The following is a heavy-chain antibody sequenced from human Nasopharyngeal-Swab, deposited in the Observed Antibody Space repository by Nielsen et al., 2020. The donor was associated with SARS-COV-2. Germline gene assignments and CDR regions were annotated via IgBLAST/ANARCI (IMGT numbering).Heavy chain of an antibody. CDR3: VKDNLLRAFDL. V-gene: IGHV3-9*01. CDR1: GFTFDDYA. Sequence: LKISCAASGFTFDDYAIHWVRQAPGRGLEWVSGISWDSGNIGYADSVKGRFTISRDNAKNSLYLQMNSLRAEDAALYYCVKDNLLRAFDLWGQGTMVTVSS. D-gene: IGHD2-15*01. CDR2: ISWDSGNI. J-gene: IGHJ3*01.